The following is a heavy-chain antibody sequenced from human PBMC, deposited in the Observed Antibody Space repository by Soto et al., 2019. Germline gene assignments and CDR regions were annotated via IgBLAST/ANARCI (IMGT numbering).Heavy chain of an antibody. CDR3: ARDPRNRGFNRYFQD. D-gene: IGHD4-4*01. CDR2: IGSETYGGTR. V-gene: IGHV3-49*03. J-gene: IGHJ1*01. CDR1: GFTFGDYG. Sequence: EVQVVESGGDLIQPGRSLRLSCLGAGFTFGDYGLSWFRQAPGKGLEWVGVIGSETYGGTREYSACVKGSFTISRDDSKSIAYLHEKNLTTAYTAVDHWARDPRNRGFNRYFQDWGQGPLVTVSA.